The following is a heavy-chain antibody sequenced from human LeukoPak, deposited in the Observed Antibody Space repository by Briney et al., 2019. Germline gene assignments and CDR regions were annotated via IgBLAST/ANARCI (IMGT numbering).Heavy chain of an antibody. CDR2: ISAYNGNT. V-gene: IGHV1-18*01. Sequence: ASVKVSCKASGYTFTSYGISWVRQAPGQGLEWMGWISAYNGNTNYAQKLQGRVTMTTDTSTSTAYMELRSLRSDDTAVYYCAIAYYDISGYQDDYYYYYGMDVWGQGTTVTVSS. CDR1: GYTFTSYG. D-gene: IGHD3-22*01. J-gene: IGHJ6*02. CDR3: AIAYYDISGYQDDYYYYYGMDV.